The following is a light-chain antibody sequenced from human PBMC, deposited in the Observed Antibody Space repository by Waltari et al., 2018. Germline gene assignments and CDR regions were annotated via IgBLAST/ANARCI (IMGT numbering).Light chain of an antibody. V-gene: IGLV2-8*01. CDR3: CSFSGANNVL. Sequence: QSALTQPPSASGSPGHSVPISCTVTARDVGGFRFFSWYQQHPGKAPRLIIHDVIKRPSGVPDRFSGSKSGNTASLTVSGLQPEDEADYFCCSFSGANNVLFGGGTKLTVL. J-gene: IGLJ2*01. CDR2: DVI. CDR1: ARDVGGFRF.